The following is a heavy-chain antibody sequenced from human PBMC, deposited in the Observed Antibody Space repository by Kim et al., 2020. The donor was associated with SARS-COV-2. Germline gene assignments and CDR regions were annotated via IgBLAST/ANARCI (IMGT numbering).Heavy chain of an antibody. CDR1: GFTISRNY. J-gene: IGHJ5*02. CDR2: IHDVGTT. Sequence: GGSLRLSCAASGFTISRNYMSWVRRAPGKGLEWLSVIHDVGTTYYADSVKGRFAISRDNSKNALYLQMTRLRVEDPAVYYCSRDPGYSSGTVSFDPWGQGTLVTVSS. D-gene: IGHD3-10*01. V-gene: IGHV3-66*01. CDR3: SRDPGYSSGTVSFDP.